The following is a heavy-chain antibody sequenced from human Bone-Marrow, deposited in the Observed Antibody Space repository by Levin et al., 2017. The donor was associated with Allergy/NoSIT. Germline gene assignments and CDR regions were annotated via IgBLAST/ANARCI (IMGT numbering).Heavy chain of an antibody. CDR3: ARDLSHDAAGSSFDDVFDI. CDR1: DYTFTTYG. J-gene: IGHJ3*02. D-gene: IGHD3-10*01. Sequence: ASVKVSCKASDYTFTTYGISWVRQAPGQGLEWMGWISAYDGDTNYAQNLQGRVIMTTDTSTATAYMELRSLRSDDTAGYYCARDLSHDAAGSSFDDVFDIWGQGTMVTVSS. V-gene: IGHV1-18*01. CDR2: ISAYDGDT.